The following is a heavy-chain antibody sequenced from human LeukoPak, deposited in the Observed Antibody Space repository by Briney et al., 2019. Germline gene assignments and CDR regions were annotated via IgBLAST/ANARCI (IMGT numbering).Heavy chain of an antibody. Sequence: GRSLRLSCAASGFTFSSYAMHWVRQAPGKGLEWVAVISYDGSNKYYADSVKGRFTISRDNSKNTLYLQMNSLRAEDTAVYYCARETSYDFWSGYYTGWDVWGKGTTVTVSS. J-gene: IGHJ6*04. CDR2: ISYDGSNK. D-gene: IGHD3-3*01. CDR1: GFTFSSYA. CDR3: ARETSYDFWSGYYTGWDV. V-gene: IGHV3-30*01.